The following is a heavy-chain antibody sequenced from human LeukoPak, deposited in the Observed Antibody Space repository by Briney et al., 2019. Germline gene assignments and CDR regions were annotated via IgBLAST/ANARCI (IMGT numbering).Heavy chain of an antibody. CDR2: ISTSGGTT. CDR1: GFTFSSYV. CDR3: AKTMYNSDWYRGLDY. D-gene: IGHD6-19*01. Sequence: GGSLRLSCAASGFTFSSYVMNWVRLAPGKGLEWVSVISTSGGTTYYADSVKGRFTMSRDNSKNTLYLQMNSLRAEDTAVYYCAKTMYNSDWYRGLDYWGEGTLVTVSS. J-gene: IGHJ4*02. V-gene: IGHV3-23*01.